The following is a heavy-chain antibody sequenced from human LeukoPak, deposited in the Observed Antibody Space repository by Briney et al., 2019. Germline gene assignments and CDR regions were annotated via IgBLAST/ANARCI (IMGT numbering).Heavy chain of an antibody. V-gene: IGHV1-2*02. D-gene: IGHD6-19*01. CDR3: ARVIAVAGTDIFDN. J-gene: IGHJ4*02. Sequence: GASVKVSCKASGYTFTVYHMHWMRQAPGQGLEWMGWINPNSGGTNYAQKFQGRVTMTRDTSISTAYMELTRLRSDDTAVYYCARVIAVAGTDIFDNWGQGTLVTVSS. CDR2: INPNSGGT. CDR1: GYTFTVYH.